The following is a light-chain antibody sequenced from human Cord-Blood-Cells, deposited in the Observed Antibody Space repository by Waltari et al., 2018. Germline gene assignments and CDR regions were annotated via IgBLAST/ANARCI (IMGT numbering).Light chain of an antibody. CDR1: QSVSSN. J-gene: IGKJ2*01. CDR2: GAS. Sequence: EIVITQSPATLSVSPGERATLSCRASQSVSSNLARYQQKPGQAPRLLIYGASTRATGILARFSGSGSGTEFTLTISSLQSEDFAVYYCQQYNNWPYTFGQGTKLEIK. V-gene: IGKV3-15*01. CDR3: QQYNNWPYT.